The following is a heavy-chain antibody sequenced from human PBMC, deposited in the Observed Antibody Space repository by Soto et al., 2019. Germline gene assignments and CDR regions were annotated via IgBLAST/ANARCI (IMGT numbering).Heavy chain of an antibody. CDR2: INHSGST. J-gene: IGHJ6*02. V-gene: IGHV4-34*01. CDR3: ARGGFDWFTCYYYGMAV. CDR1: GGSFSGYY. D-gene: IGHD3-9*01. Sequence: SETLSLTCAVYGGSFSGYYWSWIRQPPGKGLEWIGEINHSGSTNYNPSLKSRVTISVDTSKNQFPLKLSSVTAADTAVYYCARGGFDWFTCYYYGMAVWGQGTTVTLSS.